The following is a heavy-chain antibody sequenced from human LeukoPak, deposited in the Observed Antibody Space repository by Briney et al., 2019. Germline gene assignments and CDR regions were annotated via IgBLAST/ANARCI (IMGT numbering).Heavy chain of an antibody. CDR1: GFTFNNAW. Sequence: GGSLRLSCAASGFTFNNAWMSWVRQAPGKGLEWVGRIKSKTDGGTTDYTAPVKGRFTISRDDSKNTLYLQMNSLKTEDTAVYYCARGYYYDSSGYYFDAFDIWGQGTMVTVSS. D-gene: IGHD3-22*01. CDR2: IKSKTDGGTT. J-gene: IGHJ3*02. V-gene: IGHV3-15*01. CDR3: ARGYYYDSSGYYFDAFDI.